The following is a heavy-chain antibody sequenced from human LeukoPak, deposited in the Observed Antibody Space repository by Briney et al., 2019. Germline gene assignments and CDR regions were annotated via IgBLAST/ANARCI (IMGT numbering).Heavy chain of an antibody. D-gene: IGHD4-17*01. Sequence: GGSLRLSCAASGFTFSYFSMNWVRQAPGKGLEWLSYISDSSSTIYYADSVKGRFTISRDNAKNSLYLQMNSLRAEDTAVYYCARVIASYGDSAYWGQGTLVTVSS. V-gene: IGHV3-48*04. CDR2: ISDSSSTI. CDR1: GFTFSYFS. CDR3: ARVIASYGDSAY. J-gene: IGHJ4*02.